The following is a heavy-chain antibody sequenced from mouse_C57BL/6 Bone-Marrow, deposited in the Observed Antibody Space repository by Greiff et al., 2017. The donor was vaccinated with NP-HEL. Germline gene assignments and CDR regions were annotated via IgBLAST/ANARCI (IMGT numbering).Heavy chain of an antibody. J-gene: IGHJ4*01. CDR2: IDPENGDT. CDR1: GFNIKDDY. CDR3: TLYDPYYYAMDY. V-gene: IGHV14-4*01. Sequence: EVKLMESGAELVRPGASVKLSCTASGFNIKDDYMHWVKQRPEQGLEWIGWIDPENGDTKYASKFQGKATITADTSSNTAYLPLSSLTSEDTAVYYCTLYDPYYYAMDYWGQGTSVTVSS. D-gene: IGHD2-3*01.